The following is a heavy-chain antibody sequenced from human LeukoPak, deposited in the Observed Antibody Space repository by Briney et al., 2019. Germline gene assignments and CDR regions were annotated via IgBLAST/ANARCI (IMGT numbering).Heavy chain of an antibody. Sequence: SQTLSLTCTVSGGSISSGGYYWSWIRQHPGKGLEWIGYIYYSGSTYYNPSLKSRVTISVDTSKNQFSLKLSSVTAADTAVYYCARDPSDYYDSSGYSWGQGTMVTVSS. CDR1: GGSISSGGYY. J-gene: IGHJ3*02. CDR2: IYYSGST. V-gene: IGHV4-31*03. CDR3: ARDPSDYYDSSGYS. D-gene: IGHD3-22*01.